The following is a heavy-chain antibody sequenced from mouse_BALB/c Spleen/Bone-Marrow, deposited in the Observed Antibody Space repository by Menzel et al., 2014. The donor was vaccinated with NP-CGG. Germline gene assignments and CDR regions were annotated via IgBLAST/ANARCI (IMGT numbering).Heavy chain of an antibody. CDR1: GFSFNSYG. J-gene: IGHJ3*01. CDR3: ARHAYYDQTEVSFVY. V-gene: IGHV5-9-2*01. D-gene: IGHD2-4*01. CDR2: ISGGXXYT. Sequence: VKSGXPXKXSXGASGFSFNSYGMSWVRQTPEKRLEWVATISGGXXYTFYPDSVKGRFTISRDNAKNNLYLQLXSLXSEDTALYYCARHAYYDQTEVSFVYWGQGTLVTVSA.